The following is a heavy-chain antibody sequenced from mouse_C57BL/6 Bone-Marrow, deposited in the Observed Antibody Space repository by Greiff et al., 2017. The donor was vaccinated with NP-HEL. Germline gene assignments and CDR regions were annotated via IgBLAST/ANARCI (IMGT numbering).Heavy chain of an antibody. D-gene: IGHD2-5*01. Sequence: EVKLEESGGGLVQPGGSLKLSCAASGFTFSDYGMAWVRQAPRKGPEWVAFISNLASSIYYADTVTGRFTISRENAKNTLYLEMSSRRSEDTAMYYCARQYYSNYIGAMDYWGQGTSVTVSS. CDR2: ISNLASSI. J-gene: IGHJ4*01. CDR1: GFTFSDYG. CDR3: ARQYYSNYIGAMDY. V-gene: IGHV5-15*04.